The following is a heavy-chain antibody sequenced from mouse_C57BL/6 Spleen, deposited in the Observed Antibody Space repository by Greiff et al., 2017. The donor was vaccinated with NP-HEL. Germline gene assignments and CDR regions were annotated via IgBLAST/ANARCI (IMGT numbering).Heavy chain of an antibody. CDR3: ARWTGRGDYYYAMDY. V-gene: IGHV1-72*01. CDR1: GYTFTSYW. J-gene: IGHJ4*01. CDR2: IDPNSGGT. Sequence: QVQLQQPGAELVKPGASVKLSCKASGYTFTSYWMHWVKQRPGRGLEWIGRIDPNSGGTKYNEKFKSKATLTVDKPSSTAYMQLSSLTSEESAVYYCARWTGRGDYYYAMDYWGQGTSVTVSS. D-gene: IGHD3-3*01.